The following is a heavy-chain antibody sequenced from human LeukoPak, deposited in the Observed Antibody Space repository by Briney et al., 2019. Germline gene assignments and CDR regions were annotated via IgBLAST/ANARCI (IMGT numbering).Heavy chain of an antibody. V-gene: IGHV1-18*01. J-gene: IGHJ4*02. Sequence: GASVKVSCKASGYTFIGYSISWARQAPGHGLEWMGWITPYNGNTNYVQNFQGRVTMTTDTSTSTAYMELRSLRSDDTAVYYCAREYGGNPGPFGYWGQGTLVTVSS. CDR2: ITPYNGNT. D-gene: IGHD4-23*01. CDR1: GYTFIGYS. CDR3: AREYGGNPGPFGY.